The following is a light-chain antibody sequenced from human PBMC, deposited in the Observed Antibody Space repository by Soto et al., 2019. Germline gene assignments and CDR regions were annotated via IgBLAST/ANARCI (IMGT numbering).Light chain of an antibody. CDR1: SSNIGSNS. J-gene: IGLJ1*01. V-gene: IGLV1-44*01. CDR3: ASWDDSLNGLYV. Sequence: QSVLTQPPSSSGTPGQRVTISCSGSSSNIGSNSVSWYRQLPGAAPKLLIYSTNQRPSGVPDRFSGSKSGTSASLAISRLQSDDEADYFCASWDDSLNGLYVFGSGTQLTVL. CDR2: STN.